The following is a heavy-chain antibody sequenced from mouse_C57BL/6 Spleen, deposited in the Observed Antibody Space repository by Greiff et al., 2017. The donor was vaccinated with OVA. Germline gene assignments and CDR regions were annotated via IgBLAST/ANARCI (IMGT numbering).Heavy chain of an antibody. Sequence: VQLQESGAELVKPGASVKISCKASGYAFSSYWMNWVKQRPGKGLEWIGQIYPGDGDTNYNGKFKGKATLTADKSSSTAYMQLSSLTSEDSAVYFCARPDDYDVGFAYWGQGTLVTVSA. J-gene: IGHJ3*01. CDR1: GYAFSSYW. CDR3: ARPDDYDVGFAY. CDR2: IYPGDGDT. D-gene: IGHD2-4*01. V-gene: IGHV1-80*01.